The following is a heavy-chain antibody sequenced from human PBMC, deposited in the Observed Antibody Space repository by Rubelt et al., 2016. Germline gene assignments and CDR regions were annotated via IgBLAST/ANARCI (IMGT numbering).Heavy chain of an antibody. V-gene: IGHV3-33*05. CDR2: YDGSNK. J-gene: IGHJ6*02. Sequence: YDGSNKYYADSVKGRFTISRDNSKNTLYLQMNSLRAEDTAVYYCARSHYYYYYYGMDVWGQGTTVTVSS. CDR3: ARSHYYYYYYGMDV.